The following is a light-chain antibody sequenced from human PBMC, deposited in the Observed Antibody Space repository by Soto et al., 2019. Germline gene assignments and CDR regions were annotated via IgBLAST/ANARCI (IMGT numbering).Light chain of an antibody. Sequence: VLTQPPSVSGAPGQRVTISCTGSSSNIGAGYDVHWYQQLPGTAPKLLIYGNSNRPSGVPDRFSGSKSGTSASLAITGLQAEDEADYYCQSYDSSLSGFHVVFGGGTKLTVL. V-gene: IGLV1-40*01. CDR1: SSNIGAGYD. CDR2: GNS. CDR3: QSYDSSLSGFHVV. J-gene: IGLJ2*01.